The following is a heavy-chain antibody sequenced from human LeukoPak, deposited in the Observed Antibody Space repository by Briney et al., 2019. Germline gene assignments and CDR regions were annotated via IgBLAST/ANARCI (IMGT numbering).Heavy chain of an antibody. D-gene: IGHD1-7*01. CDR3: ARQPYNWNYVSGFDP. V-gene: IGHV4-39*01. CDR2: IYYSGST. J-gene: IGHJ5*02. Sequence: ASETLSLTCTVSGGSISSSSYYWGWIRQPPGKGLEWIGSIYYSGSTYYNPSLKSRVTISVDTSKNQFSLKLSSVTAADTAVYYCARQPYNWNYVSGFDPWGQGTLVTVSS. CDR1: GGSISSSSYY.